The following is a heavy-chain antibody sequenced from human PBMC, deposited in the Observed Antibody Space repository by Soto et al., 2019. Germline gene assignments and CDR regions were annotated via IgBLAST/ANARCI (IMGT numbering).Heavy chain of an antibody. V-gene: IGHV3-23*01. CDR3: ARGQRALITYGPFDP. Sequence: QPGGSLRLSCAASGLTLSSYAMSWVRQAPGKGLEWVSTFSGTGGYTYYADSVKGRFTISRDDSKNTLFLHMNSLRAADTAVYYCARGQRALITYGPFDPWGQGTMVTVSS. CDR1: GLTLSSYA. CDR2: FSGTGGYT. J-gene: IGHJ5*02. D-gene: IGHD4-17*01.